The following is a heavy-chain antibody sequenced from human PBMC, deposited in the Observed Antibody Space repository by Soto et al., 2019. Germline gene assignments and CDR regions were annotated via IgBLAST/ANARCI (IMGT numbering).Heavy chain of an antibody. J-gene: IGHJ3*02. CDR3: ARDALDYDILTGYFGGGCGAFDI. CDR1: GGSISSGGYY. Sequence: QVQLQESGPGLVKPSQTLSLTCTVSGGSISSGGYYWSWIRQHPGKGLEWIGYIYYSGSTYYNPSLKSRVTISVDTSKNQFSLKLSSVTAADTAVYYCARDALDYDILTGYFGGGCGAFDIWGQGTMVTVSS. D-gene: IGHD3-9*01. V-gene: IGHV4-31*03. CDR2: IYYSGST.